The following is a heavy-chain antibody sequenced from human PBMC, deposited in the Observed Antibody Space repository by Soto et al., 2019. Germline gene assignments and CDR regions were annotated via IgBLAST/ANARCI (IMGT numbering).Heavy chain of an antibody. CDR3: ARDQESITDRILQY. D-gene: IGHD3-10*01. V-gene: IGHV1-18*01. J-gene: IGHJ4*02. Sequence: ASVTVSCKASGDTFASFGFSWVRQAPGQGLEWLGWISAYNGNTHYAQKVRDRVTLTTDTSTNTAYMELRSLTSDDTAVYYCARDQESITDRILQYWGQGTRVTVSS. CDR2: ISAYNGNT. CDR1: GDTFASFG.